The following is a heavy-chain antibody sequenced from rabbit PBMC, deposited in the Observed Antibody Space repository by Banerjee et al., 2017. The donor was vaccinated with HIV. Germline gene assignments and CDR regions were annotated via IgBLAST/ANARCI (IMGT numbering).Heavy chain of an antibody. D-gene: IGHD6-1*01. CDR2: IDVGSSGDI. V-gene: IGHV1S40*01. CDR1: GFSFSSSYC. J-gene: IGHJ6*01. CDR3: ARVAAAYVGDGYPMDL. Sequence: QSLEESGGDLVKPGASLTLTCTASGFSFSSSYCMCWVRQAPGKGLEWIACIDVGSSGDIHYANWAKGRFTISKTSSTTVTLQMTSLTAADTATYFCARVAAAYVGDGYPMDLWGPGTLVTVS.